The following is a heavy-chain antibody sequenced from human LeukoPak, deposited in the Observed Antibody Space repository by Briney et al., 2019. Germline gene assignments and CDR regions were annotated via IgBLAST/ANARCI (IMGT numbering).Heavy chain of an antibody. CDR3: ARGDQLGIFDY. CDR2: ISTSEST. D-gene: IGHD7-27*01. V-gene: IGHV4-4*07. J-gene: IGHJ4*02. CDR1: GGSISSYY. Sequence: KTSETLSLTCTVSGGSISSYYWIWIRQPAGKGLEWIGRISTSESTNYNPSLKSRVTMSVDTSKNQFSLKLSSVTAADTAVYYCARGDQLGIFDYWGQGTLVTVSS.